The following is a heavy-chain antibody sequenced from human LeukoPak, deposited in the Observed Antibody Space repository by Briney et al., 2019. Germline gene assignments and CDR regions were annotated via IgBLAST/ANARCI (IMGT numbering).Heavy chain of an antibody. CDR1: GFTFSNAW. J-gene: IGHJ6*02. D-gene: IGHD3-10*01. Sequence: GGSLRLSCAASGFTFSNAWMNWVRQAPGKGLEWVSIIYSSGSTHYADSVRGRFTISRDNSNNTLNLQMSSLRAEDTAVYYCARDRGGRGAYFYGMDVWGQGTTVTVSS. CDR3: ARDRGGRGAYFYGMDV. CDR2: IYSSGST. V-gene: IGHV3-53*01.